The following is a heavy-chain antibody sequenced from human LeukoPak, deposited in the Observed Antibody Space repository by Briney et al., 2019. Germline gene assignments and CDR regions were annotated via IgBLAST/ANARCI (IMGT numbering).Heavy chain of an antibody. V-gene: IGHV4-59*08. D-gene: IGHD6-13*01. J-gene: IGHJ5*02. Sequence: SETLSLTCSVSGGSISGYYWSWIRQPPGKGLEWIGYIYYSGSTNYNPSLKSRVTISVDTSKNQFSLKLSSVTAADTAVYYCARRGYSRDRGPWGQGTLVTVSS. CDR3: ARRGYSRDRGP. CDR2: IYYSGST. CDR1: GGSISGYY.